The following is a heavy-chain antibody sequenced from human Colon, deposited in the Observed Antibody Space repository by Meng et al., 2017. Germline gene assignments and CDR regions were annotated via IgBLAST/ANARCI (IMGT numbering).Heavy chain of an antibody. V-gene: IGHV4-4*02. CDR3: ARNGFYSLGY. Sequence: GPGSGKPSVTLSLPCSVSGASITYDYWWGWLRQPPGKGLEWIGEIHHGRGTNYNPALRSRVTFSLDKSRNQLSLTLTSVTAADTAVYYCARNGFYSLGYWGPGALVTASS. J-gene: IGHJ4*02. CDR1: GASITYDYW. CDR2: IHHGRGT. D-gene: IGHD3-22*01.